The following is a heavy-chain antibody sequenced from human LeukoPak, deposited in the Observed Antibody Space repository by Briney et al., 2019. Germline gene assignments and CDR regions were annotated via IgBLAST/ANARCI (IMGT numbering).Heavy chain of an antibody. J-gene: IGHJ4*02. CDR3: ARDRRYFDY. V-gene: IGHV4-31*03. CDR1: GGSIRSSYYY. CDR2: IYYSGST. Sequence: SETLSLTCTVSGGSIRSSYYYWSWIRQHPGKGLEWIGYIYYSGSTYYNPSLKSRVTISVDTSKNQFSLKLSSVTAADTAVYYCARDRRYFDYWGQGTLVTVSS.